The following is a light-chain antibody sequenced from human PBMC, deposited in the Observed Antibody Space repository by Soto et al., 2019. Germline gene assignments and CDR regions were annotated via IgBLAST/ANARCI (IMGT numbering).Light chain of an antibody. V-gene: IGLV3-21*02. J-gene: IGLJ1*01. CDR3: KVWDSSSDHHV. Sequence: SYELTQPPSVSVAPGQTARITCGGNNIGSKSVHWYQQKPGQAPVLVVYDVRDRPPGIPERFSGSNSGNTATLNISRVEAGDEAEYYCKVWDSSSDHHVFGTGTKVTV. CDR1: NIGSKS. CDR2: DVR.